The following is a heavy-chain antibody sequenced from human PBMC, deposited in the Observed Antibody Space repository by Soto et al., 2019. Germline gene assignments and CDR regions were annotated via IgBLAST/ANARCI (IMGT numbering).Heavy chain of an antibody. V-gene: IGHV3-30*18. D-gene: IGHD2-21*02. CDR2: ISYDGSNK. CDR3: AEGGCGGDCYPSSGAFDI. CDR1: GFTFSSYG. Sequence: LRLSCAASGFTFSSYGMHWVRQAPGKGLEWVAVISYDGSNKYYADSVKGRFTISRDNSKNTLYLQMNSLRAEDTAVYYCAEGGCGGDCYPSSGAFDIWGQGTMVT. J-gene: IGHJ3*02.